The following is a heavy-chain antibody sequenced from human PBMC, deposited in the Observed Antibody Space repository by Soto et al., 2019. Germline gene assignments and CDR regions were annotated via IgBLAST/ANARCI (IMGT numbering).Heavy chain of an antibody. J-gene: IGHJ6*04. D-gene: IGHD6-19*01. V-gene: IGHV3-66*01. CDR3: CTSPAVAV. Sequence: LSLSCTASEFTVSNNYMTWVRQAPGKGLEWVSVIYSGGNTYYADSVQGRFTISRDNYYTLYLEMNSLRAEDTAIYHCCTSPAVAVWGKGTTVTVSS. CDR2: IYSGGNT. CDR1: EFTVSNNY.